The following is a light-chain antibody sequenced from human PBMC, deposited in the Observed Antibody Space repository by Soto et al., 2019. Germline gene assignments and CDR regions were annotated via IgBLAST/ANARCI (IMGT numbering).Light chain of an antibody. CDR2: GAS. CDR1: QSVRRNS. Sequence: EIVLTQSPGTLSLSVGETATLSCRASQSVRRNSLTWYQQRPGQAPTLLISGASSRATGIPDRFSGSGSGTDFTLTISRLEPEDFAVYFCQQYGTSPQTFGGGTKVDIK. J-gene: IGKJ4*01. CDR3: QQYGTSPQT. V-gene: IGKV3-20*01.